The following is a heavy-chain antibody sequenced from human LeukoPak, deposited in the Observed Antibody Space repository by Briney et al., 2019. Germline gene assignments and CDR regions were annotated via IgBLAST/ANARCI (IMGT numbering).Heavy chain of an antibody. CDR3: ARAGAFGSFGVVTL. D-gene: IGHD3-3*01. CDR2: INHSGST. CDR1: GGSFSGYY. Sequence: PSETLSLTCAVYGGSFSGYYWSWIRQPPGKGLEWIGEINHSGSTNYNPSLKSRVTISVDTSKNQFSLKLSSVTAADTAVYYCARAGAFGSFGVVTLWGQGTLVTVSS. J-gene: IGHJ4*02. V-gene: IGHV4-34*01.